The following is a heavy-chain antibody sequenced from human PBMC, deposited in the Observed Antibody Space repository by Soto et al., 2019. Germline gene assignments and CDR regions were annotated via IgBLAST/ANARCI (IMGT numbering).Heavy chain of an antibody. CDR2: INPNSSGT. D-gene: IGHD3-22*01. Sequence: GASVKVSCKASGYSLRSNYIHWVRQAPGQGLERLGWINPNSSGTVYAQKFQGRVTMTRDTSLTTVYMQLNRLTADDTAVYYCARDLIVDGPDNYAMDVWGQGTTVTVSS. J-gene: IGHJ6*02. V-gene: IGHV1-2*02. CDR1: GYSLRSNY. CDR3: ARDLIVDGPDNYAMDV.